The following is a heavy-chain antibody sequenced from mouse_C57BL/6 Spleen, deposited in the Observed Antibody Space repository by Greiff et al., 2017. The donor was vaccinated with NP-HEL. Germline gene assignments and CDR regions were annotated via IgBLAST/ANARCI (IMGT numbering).Heavy chain of an antibody. CDR2: IHPNSGST. CDR1: GYTFTSYW. D-gene: IGHD2-3*01. V-gene: IGHV1-64*01. J-gene: IGHJ1*03. Sequence: VQLQQPGAELVKPGASVKLSCKASGYTFTSYWMHWVKQRPGQGLEWIGMIHPNSGSTNYNEKFKSKATLTVDKSSSTAYMQLSSLTSEDSAVYYCARYDGYYRYFDVGGTGTTVTVSA. CDR3: ARYDGYYRYFDV.